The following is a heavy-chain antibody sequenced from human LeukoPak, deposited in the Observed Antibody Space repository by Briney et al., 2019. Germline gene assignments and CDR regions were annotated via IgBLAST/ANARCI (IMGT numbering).Heavy chain of an antibody. CDR2: INIDGTTT. D-gene: IGHD1-26*01. CDR3: VKSMGVNDN. J-gene: IGHJ4*02. V-gene: IGHV3-74*01. CDR1: GSTFSRSW. Sequence: GGSLRLSCAASGSTFSRSWMHWVRQGPGKGLMWVSRINIDGTTTDYADPVKGRFTISRDDAKNTLYLQMNSLTVEDTAVYYCVKSMGVNDNWGQGTLVTVSS.